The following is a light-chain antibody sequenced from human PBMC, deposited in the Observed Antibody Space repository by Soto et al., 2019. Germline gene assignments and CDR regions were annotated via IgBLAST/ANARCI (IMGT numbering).Light chain of an antibody. CDR3: QQRYSTPS. Sequence: DIQMTQSPSSLSASAGDRVTITCRASQSISSYLNWYQQKPGKAPKLLIYAASSLQSGVPSRFSGSGSGTDFTLTISSLQREDSATYYCQQRYSTPSFGQGTKLAIK. V-gene: IGKV1-39*01. J-gene: IGKJ2*01. CDR2: AAS. CDR1: QSISSY.